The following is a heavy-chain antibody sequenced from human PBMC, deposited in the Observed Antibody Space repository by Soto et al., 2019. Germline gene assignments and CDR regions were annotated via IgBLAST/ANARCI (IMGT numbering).Heavy chain of an antibody. V-gene: IGHV1-18*01. CDR3: ARGGGLAATGTSEH. CDR1: GYSFISYG. CDR2: ISGYNGNT. Sequence: GASVKVSCKASGYSFISYGISWVRQAPGQGLEWMGWISGYNGNTNYAQNFQGRVSLTTDTSTSTAYMELRSLRSDDTAVYYCARGGGLAATGTSEHWGQGTLVTVSS. D-gene: IGHD6-13*01. J-gene: IGHJ1*01.